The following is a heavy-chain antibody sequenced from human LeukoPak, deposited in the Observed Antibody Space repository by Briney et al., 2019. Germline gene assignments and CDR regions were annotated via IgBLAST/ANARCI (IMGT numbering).Heavy chain of an antibody. D-gene: IGHD3-10*01. CDR2: ISYDGSNK. Sequence: GRSLTLSFAASGFTFSSYAMHWVRQAPSKGLEWVAVISYDGSNKYYADSLKDRFTISRDKSKSTLYLQMNSLRAEDTAVYYCARELLWFGEFPLPYYYGMDVWGQGTTVTVSS. CDR3: ARELLWFGEFPLPYYYGMDV. CDR1: GFTFSSYA. V-gene: IGHV3-30-3*01. J-gene: IGHJ6*02.